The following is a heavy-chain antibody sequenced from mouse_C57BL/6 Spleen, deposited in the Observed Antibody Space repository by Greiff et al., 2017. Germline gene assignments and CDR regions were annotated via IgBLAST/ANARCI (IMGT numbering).Heavy chain of an antibody. V-gene: IGHV5-17*01. CDR1: GFTFSDYG. D-gene: IGHD2-3*01. CDR3: ARRDDGYHGDAMDY. Sequence: EVKLVESGGGLVKPGGSLKLSCAASGFTFSDYGMHWVRQASEKGLEWVAYISSGSSTIYYADTVKGRFTISSDNAKNTLFLQMTSLRSEDTAMYYCARRDDGYHGDAMDYWGQGTSVTVSS. J-gene: IGHJ4*01. CDR2: ISSGSSTI.